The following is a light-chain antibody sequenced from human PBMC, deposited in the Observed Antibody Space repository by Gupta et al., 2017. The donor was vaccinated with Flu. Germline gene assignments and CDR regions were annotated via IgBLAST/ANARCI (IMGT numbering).Light chain of an antibody. J-gene: IGKJ1*01. CDR2: AAV. CDR3: QQGYSFPRT. CDR1: QGVGDW. V-gene: IGKV1-12*01. Sequence: DIQMTQSPSSVSASVGDRVTITCRASQGVGDWLAWYQQKPGKAPKLLIYAAVHLESGVPSRFSGTGSATDFALTSSSLQPDDFATYYCQQGYSFPRTFGQGTKVEIK.